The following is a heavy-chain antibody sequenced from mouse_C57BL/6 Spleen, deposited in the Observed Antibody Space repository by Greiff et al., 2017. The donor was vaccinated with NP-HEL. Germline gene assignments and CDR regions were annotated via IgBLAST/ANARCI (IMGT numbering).Heavy chain of an antibody. Sequence: VMLVESGPGLVAPSQSLSITCTVSGFSLTSYGVHWVRQPPGKGLEWLVVIWSDGSTTYNSALKSRLSISKDNSKSQVFLKMNSLQTDDTAMYYCARHGYYSLYYAMDYWGQGTSVTVSS. CDR3: ARHGYYSLYYAMDY. D-gene: IGHD2-12*01. CDR1: GFSLTSYG. J-gene: IGHJ4*01. V-gene: IGHV2-6-1*01. CDR2: IWSDGST.